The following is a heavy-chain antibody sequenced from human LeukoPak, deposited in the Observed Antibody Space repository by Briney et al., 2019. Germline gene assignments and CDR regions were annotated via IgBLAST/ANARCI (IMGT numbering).Heavy chain of an antibody. CDR2: ISSSDGTI. V-gene: IGHV3-48*01. CDR1: GFSFSSYS. CDR3: ARDAHRTGTSFDY. J-gene: IGHJ4*02. Sequence: PGGSLRLSCAASGFSFSSYSMNWVRQAPGKGLEWVSYISSSDGTIYYADSVKGRFTISRDNAKNSLYLQMNSLRAEDTAVYYCARDAHRTGTSFDYWGQGTLATVSS. D-gene: IGHD3/OR15-3a*01.